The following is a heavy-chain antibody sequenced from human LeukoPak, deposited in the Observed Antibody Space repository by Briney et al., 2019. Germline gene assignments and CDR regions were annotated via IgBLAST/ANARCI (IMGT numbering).Heavy chain of an antibody. CDR1: GFTFSSYG. J-gene: IGHJ4*02. V-gene: IGHV3-33*01. CDR3: ARGLKYDSSSYSAPPFDY. Sequence: GRSLRLSCAASGFTFSSYGMHWVRQVPGKGLEWVAVIWYDGSNKYYADSVKGRFTISRDNSKNTLYLQMNSLRAEDTAVYYCARGLKYDSSSYSAPPFDYWGQGTLVTVSS. CDR2: IWYDGSNK. D-gene: IGHD3-22*01.